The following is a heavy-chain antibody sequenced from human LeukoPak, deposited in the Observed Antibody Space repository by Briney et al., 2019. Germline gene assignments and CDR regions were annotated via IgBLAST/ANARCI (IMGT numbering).Heavy chain of an antibody. Sequence: GASVKVSCKASGYTFTGYYMHWVRQAPGQGLEWMGWINPNSGGTNYAQKFQGRVTMTRDTSTSTAYMELSRLRSDDTAVYYCARGSESNFWSGYSPWGQGTLVTVSS. CDR1: GYTFTGYY. D-gene: IGHD3-3*01. V-gene: IGHV1-2*02. J-gene: IGHJ4*02. CDR3: ARGSESNFWSGYSP. CDR2: INPNSGGT.